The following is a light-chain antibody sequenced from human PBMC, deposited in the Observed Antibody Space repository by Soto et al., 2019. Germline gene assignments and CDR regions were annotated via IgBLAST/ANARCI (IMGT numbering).Light chain of an antibody. V-gene: IGKV1-39*01. CDR3: QQSFSAPLT. Sequence: DIQMTQSPSSLSASIGDRVTITCRASQTISSYLNWYQQKPGKAPKLLIYAASTLQSGVTSRFSGSGSGTDFTLTISSLLPEDYGTFYCQQSFSAPLTFGGGTKVEIK. CDR1: QTISSY. J-gene: IGKJ4*01. CDR2: AAS.